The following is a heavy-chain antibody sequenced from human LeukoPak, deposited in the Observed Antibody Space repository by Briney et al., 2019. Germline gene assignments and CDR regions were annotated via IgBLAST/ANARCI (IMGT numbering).Heavy chain of an antibody. CDR1: GRSFSGYY. J-gene: IGHJ6*04. CDR3: AGLTYSSGWSVPLYYGMDV. V-gene: IGHV4-34*01. Sequence: SETLSLTCAVYGRSFSGYYWSWIRQPPGKGLEWVGEINHSGSTNYNPSLKSRVTISVDTSKNQFSLKLSSVTAADTAVYFCAGLTYSSGWSVPLYYGMDVWGKGTTVTVSS. D-gene: IGHD6-19*01. CDR2: INHSGST.